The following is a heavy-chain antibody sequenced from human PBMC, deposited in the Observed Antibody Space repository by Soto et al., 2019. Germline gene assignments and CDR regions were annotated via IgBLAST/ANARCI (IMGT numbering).Heavy chain of an antibody. CDR1: GFTLSSYA. CDR3: VKDRYVDS. J-gene: IGHJ4*02. CDR2: ISSNGGST. V-gene: IGHV3-64D*06. Sequence: TGGSLRLSCSVFGFTLSSYAMHWVRQAPGKGLQYVSSISSNGGSTYYADSVKGRFTISRDNSKNTLYLQMSSLRVEDTAVYYCVKDRYVDSWGQGTLVTVSS.